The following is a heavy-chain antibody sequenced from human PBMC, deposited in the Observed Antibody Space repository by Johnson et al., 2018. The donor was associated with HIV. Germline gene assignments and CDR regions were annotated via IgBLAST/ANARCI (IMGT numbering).Heavy chain of an antibody. J-gene: IGHJ3*02. CDR2: IKQDGSEK. Sequence: EVQLVESGGGVVQPGGSLRLSCAASGFTFSSYWMSWVRQAPGKGLEWVANIKQDGSEKYYVDSVKGRFTISRDNAKNSLYLQMNSLRAEDTAVYYCARSGAASIAARGDAFDIWGQGTMVTVSS. CDR3: ARSGAASIAARGDAFDI. CDR1: GFTFSSYW. V-gene: IGHV3-7*01. D-gene: IGHD6-6*01.